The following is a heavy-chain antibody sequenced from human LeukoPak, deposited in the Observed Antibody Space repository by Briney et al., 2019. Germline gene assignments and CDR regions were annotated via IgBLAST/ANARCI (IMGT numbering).Heavy chain of an antibody. CDR2: INPSGGST. V-gene: IGHV1-46*01. CDR3: ARDSSPAMVNWNFDY. Sequence: ASVKVSCKASGYTFTSYYMHWVRQAPGQGLEWMGIINPSGGSTSYAQKFQGRVTMTRDTSTSTVYMELSSLRSEDTAAYYCARDSSPAMVNWNFDYWGQGTLVTVSS. CDR1: GYTFTSYY. D-gene: IGHD5-18*01. J-gene: IGHJ4*02.